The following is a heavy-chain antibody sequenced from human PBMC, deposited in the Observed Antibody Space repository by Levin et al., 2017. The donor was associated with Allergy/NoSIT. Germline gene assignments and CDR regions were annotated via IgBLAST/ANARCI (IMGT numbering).Heavy chain of an antibody. Sequence: SGPTLVKPTQTLTLTCTFSGFSLNTIGMCVSWIRQPPGKALEWLARIDWDDDKFYSPALETRLTISKDTSKNQVILTMTNMDPADTATYYCARIQVMDNWFDPWGQGTLVTVSS. CDR2: IDWDDDK. CDR1: GFSLNTIGMC. CDR3: ARIQVMDNWFDP. J-gene: IGHJ5*02. V-gene: IGHV2-70*17. D-gene: IGHD2-21*01.